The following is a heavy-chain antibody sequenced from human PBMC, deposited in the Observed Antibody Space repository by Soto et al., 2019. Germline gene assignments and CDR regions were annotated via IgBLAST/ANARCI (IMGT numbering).Heavy chain of an antibody. CDR3: ARGKPREAAAGTFYYYYGMDG. D-gene: IGHD6-13*01. Sequence: PSETLSLTCTVSGGSISSYYWSWIRQPPGKGLEWIGYIYYSGSTNYNPSLKSRVTISVDTSKNQFSLKLSSVTAADTAVYYCARGKPREAAAGTFYYYYGMDGWAQRTTVTVSS. CDR2: IYYSGST. V-gene: IGHV4-59*12. CDR1: GGSISSYY. J-gene: IGHJ6*02.